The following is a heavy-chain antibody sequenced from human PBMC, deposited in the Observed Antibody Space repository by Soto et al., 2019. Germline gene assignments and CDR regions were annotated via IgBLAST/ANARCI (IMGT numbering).Heavy chain of an antibody. CDR3: AKDGNGAVVFSYYFDY. CDR1: GFTFSSYA. D-gene: IGHD2-15*01. V-gene: IGHV3-23*01. CDR2: ISGSGGST. J-gene: IGHJ4*02. Sequence: GGSLRLSCAASGFTFSSYAMSWVRQAPGKGLEWVSAISGSGGSTYYADSVKGRFTISRDNSKNTLYLQMNNLRAEDTAVYYCAKDGNGAVVFSYYFDYWGQGTLVTVSS.